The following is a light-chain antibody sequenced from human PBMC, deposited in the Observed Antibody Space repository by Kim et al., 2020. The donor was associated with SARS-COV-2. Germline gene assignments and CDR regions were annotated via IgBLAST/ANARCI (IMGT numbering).Light chain of an antibody. V-gene: IGLV2-18*02. J-gene: IGLJ2*01. CDR1: SSDVGSYNR. CDR3: SSYTSSRTVL. Sequence: QSALTQPPSVSGSPGQSVTISCTGTSSDVGSYNRVSWYQQPPGTAPKLMIYEVSNRPSGVPDRFSGSKSGNTASLTISGLQAEDEADYYCSSYTSSRTVLSGGGTQLPVL. CDR2: EVS.